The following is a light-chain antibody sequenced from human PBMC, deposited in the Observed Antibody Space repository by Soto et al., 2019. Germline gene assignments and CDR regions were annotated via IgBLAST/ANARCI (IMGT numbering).Light chain of an antibody. J-gene: IGLJ2*01. Sequence: QPVLTQSPSASASLGASVKLTCTLSSGHSYYAIAWHQQRPEKGPRYLMKLNSDGSHSKGDGIPDRFSGSSSGAERYLTISSLQSEDEADYYCQTWGTGIQVFGGGTKLTVL. CDR3: QTWGTGIQV. CDR2: LNSDGSH. V-gene: IGLV4-69*01. CDR1: SGHSYYA.